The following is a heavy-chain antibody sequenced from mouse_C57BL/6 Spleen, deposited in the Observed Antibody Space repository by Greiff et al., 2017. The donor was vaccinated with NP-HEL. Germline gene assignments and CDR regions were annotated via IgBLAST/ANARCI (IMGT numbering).Heavy chain of an antibody. D-gene: IGHD2-1*01. V-gene: IGHV1-7*01. Sequence: QVQLQQSGAELAKPGASVKLSCKASGYTFTSYWMHWVKQRPGQGLEWIGYINPSSGYTKYNQKFKDKATLTADKSSSTAYLQLSSLTSEDTAVYYCASYYGNYYGAWFAYWGQGTLVTVSA. CDR3: ASYYGNYYGAWFAY. J-gene: IGHJ3*01. CDR1: GYTFTSYW. CDR2: INPSSGYT.